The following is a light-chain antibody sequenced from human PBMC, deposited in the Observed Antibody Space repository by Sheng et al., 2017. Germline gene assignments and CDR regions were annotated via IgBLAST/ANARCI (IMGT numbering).Light chain of an antibody. CDR3: QAWVSSTSYVV. Sequence: SYELTQPPSVSVSPGQTASITCSGDKLGDKYVCWYQQKPGQSPLLVIYEDAKRPSGIPERFSGSNSGNTATLTISGTQAMDEADYYCQAWVSSTSYVVFGGGTKLTVL. CDR1: KLGDKY. CDR2: EDA. J-gene: IGLJ2*01. V-gene: IGLV3-1*01.